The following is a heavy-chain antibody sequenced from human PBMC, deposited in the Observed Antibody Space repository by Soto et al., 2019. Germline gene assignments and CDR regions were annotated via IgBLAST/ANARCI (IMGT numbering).Heavy chain of an antibody. CDR2: ISHSGAT. CDR1: GASFRAHY. V-gene: IGHV4-34*01. J-gene: IGHJ6*02. CDR3: ARQKNSWFYGMDV. Sequence: SEPRSLTCAPYGASFRAHYSRWIRQPPGKGLEWIGQISHSGATDYNPSHKSRVSISGDTSKNQFSLILTSVTAADTAVYYCARQKNSWFYGMDVWGQGTTVT. D-gene: IGHD3-10*01.